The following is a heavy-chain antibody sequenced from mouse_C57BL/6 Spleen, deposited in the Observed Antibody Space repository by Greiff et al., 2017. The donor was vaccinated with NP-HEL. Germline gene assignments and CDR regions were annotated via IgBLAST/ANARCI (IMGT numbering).Heavy chain of an antibody. D-gene: IGHD2-4*01. Sequence: EVQLQQSGPELVKPGASVKISCKASGYTFTDYYMNWVKQSHGKSLEWIGDINPNNGGTSYNQKFKGKATLTVDKSSSTAYMELRSLTSEDSAVYYCARGRIYDDYDGYYFDYWGQGTTLTVSS. CDR3: ARGRIYDDYDGYYFDY. CDR2: INPNNGGT. CDR1: GYTFTDYY. J-gene: IGHJ2*01. V-gene: IGHV1-26*01.